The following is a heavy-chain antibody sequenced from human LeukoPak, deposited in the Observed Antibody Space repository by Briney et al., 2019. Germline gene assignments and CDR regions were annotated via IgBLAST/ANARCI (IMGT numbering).Heavy chain of an antibody. V-gene: IGHV4-4*02. CDR3: VTGDSDGNY. CDR2: ISPSGST. J-gene: IGHJ4*02. D-gene: IGHD2-21*02. CDR1: GGSISSLSW. Sequence: SETLSLTCTVSGGSISSLSWWGWVRQPPGKGLEWLGEISPSGSTNYNPSLKSRITVSVDKSTNQFFLRLTSVTAADTAVYYCVTGDSDGNYWGQGPLVTVSS.